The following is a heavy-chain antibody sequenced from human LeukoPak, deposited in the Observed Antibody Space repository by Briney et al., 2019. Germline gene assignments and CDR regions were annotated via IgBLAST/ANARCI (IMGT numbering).Heavy chain of an antibody. J-gene: IGHJ4*02. D-gene: IGHD3-16*01. CDR1: GYSFTTYW. CDR3: ARQYYDSNEEFDY. CDR2: IYPDDSDT. Sequence: GESLKISCKGSGYSFTTYWIGWVRQMPGKGLEWMGIIYPDDSDTKYSPSFQGQVTISADTSISTAYLQWSSLKASDTAIYYCARQYYDSNEEFDYWGQGTLVTVSS. V-gene: IGHV5-51*01.